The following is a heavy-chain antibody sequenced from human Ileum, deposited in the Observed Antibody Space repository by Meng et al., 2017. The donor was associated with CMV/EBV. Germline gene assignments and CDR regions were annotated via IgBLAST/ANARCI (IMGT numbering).Heavy chain of an antibody. J-gene: IGHJ4*02. D-gene: IGHD3/OR15-3a*01. CDR2: ILPRFRRT. CDR3: VVCSVGTCSDSFDF. CDR1: GYTFDDNY. V-gene: IGHV1-2*02. Sequence: ASGYTFDDNYMHWVRQSPRQGLEWVGSILPRFRRTDLAEKFQGRVTVTSDTSITTAYMEVASLTSDDSALYYCVVCSVGTCSDSFDFWGQGTLVTVSS.